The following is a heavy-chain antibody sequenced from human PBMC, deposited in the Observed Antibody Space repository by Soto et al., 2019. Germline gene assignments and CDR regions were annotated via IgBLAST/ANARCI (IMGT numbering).Heavy chain of an antibody. CDR2: IIPIFGTA. CDR3: ARSRISGPYYYGSVSLSEDHYYNWLDP. V-gene: IGHV1-69*13. Sequence: SVKVSCKASGGTFSSYAISWVRQAPGQGLEWMGGIIPIFGTANYAQKFQGRVTITADESTSTAYMELSSLRSEDTAVYYCARSRISGPYYYGSVSLSEDHYYNWLDPWGQGTLVTGSS. J-gene: IGHJ5*02. D-gene: IGHD3-10*01. CDR1: GGTFSSYA.